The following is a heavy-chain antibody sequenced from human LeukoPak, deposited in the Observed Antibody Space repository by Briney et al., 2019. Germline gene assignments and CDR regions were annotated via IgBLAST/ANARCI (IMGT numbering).Heavy chain of an antibody. CDR3: AKRDDSSGYYLGDY. D-gene: IGHD3-22*01. CDR1: GFTFSSYG. V-gene: IGHV3-23*01. J-gene: IGHJ4*02. CDR2: ISGSGGST. Sequence: GGSLRLSCAASGFTFSSYGMSWVRQAPGKGLEWVSAISGSGGSTYYADSVKGRFTISRDNSKNTLYLQMNSRRAEDTAVYYCAKRDDSSGYYLGDYWGQGTLVTVSS.